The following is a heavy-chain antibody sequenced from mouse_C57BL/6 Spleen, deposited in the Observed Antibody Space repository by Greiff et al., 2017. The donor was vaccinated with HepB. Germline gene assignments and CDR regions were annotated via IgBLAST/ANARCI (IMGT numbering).Heavy chain of an antibody. Sequence: VQLQQPGAELVKPGASVKLSCKASGYTFTSYWMQWVKQRPGQGLEWIGEIDPSDSYTNYNQKFKGKATLTVDTSSSTAYMQLSSLTSEDSAVYYCARDWAQNYWGQGTSVTVSS. J-gene: IGHJ4*01. CDR1: GYTFTSYW. D-gene: IGHD4-1*01. CDR2: IDPSDSYT. CDR3: ARDWAQNY. V-gene: IGHV1-50*01.